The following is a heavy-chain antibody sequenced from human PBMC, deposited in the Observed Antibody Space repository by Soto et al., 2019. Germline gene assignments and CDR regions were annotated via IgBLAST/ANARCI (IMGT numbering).Heavy chain of an antibody. D-gene: IGHD4-17*01. CDR1: GGSISSYY. CDR3: ARLTVTTGHFDY. J-gene: IGHJ4*02. V-gene: IGHV4-59*01. Sequence: SETLSLTCTVSGGSISSYYWSWIRQPPGRGLEWIGYIYYSGSTNYNPSLKSRVTISVDTSKNQFSLKLSSVTAADTAVYYCARLTVTTGHFDYWGQGTLVTVSS. CDR2: IYYSGST.